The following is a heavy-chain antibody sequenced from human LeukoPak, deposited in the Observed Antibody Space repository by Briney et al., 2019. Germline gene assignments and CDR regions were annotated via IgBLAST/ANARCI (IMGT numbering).Heavy chain of an antibody. CDR2: ISSSGSTI. Sequence: GGSLRLSCAASGFTFSDYYMSWIRQAPGKRLEWVSYISSSGSTIYYADSVKGRFTISRDNAKNSLYLQMNSLRAEDTAVYYCARAVDTAMVTSHYFDYWGQGTLVTVSS. D-gene: IGHD5-18*01. J-gene: IGHJ4*02. V-gene: IGHV3-11*01. CDR1: GFTFSDYY. CDR3: ARAVDTAMVTSHYFDY.